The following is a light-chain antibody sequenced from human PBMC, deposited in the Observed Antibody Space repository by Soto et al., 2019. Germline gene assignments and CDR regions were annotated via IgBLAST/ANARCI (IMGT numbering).Light chain of an antibody. CDR2: DTS. Sequence: EIVLTQSPGTLSLSPGERGTLSCRASQIIVGNNLAWYQQKPGQAPRLLIYDTSNRATGVPARFSGSGSGTDFTLTISSLEPEDCAIYYCQQRQYWPPITFGQGTRLEIK. CDR3: QQRQYWPPIT. V-gene: IGKV3-11*01. J-gene: IGKJ5*01. CDR1: QIIVGNN.